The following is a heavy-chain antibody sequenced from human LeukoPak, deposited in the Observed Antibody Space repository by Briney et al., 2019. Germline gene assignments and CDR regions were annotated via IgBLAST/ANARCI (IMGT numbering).Heavy chain of an antibody. Sequence: GGSLRLSCAAPGFTFSSYWMHWVRQAPGKGLEWVSGINWNGGSTGYADSVKGRFTISRDNAKNSLYLQMNSLRAEDTALYYCARDRSYSRPVGNWFDPWGQGILVTVSS. CDR3: ARDRSYSRPVGNWFDP. V-gene: IGHV3-20*04. CDR2: INWNGGST. D-gene: IGHD6-13*01. J-gene: IGHJ5*02. CDR1: GFTFSSYW.